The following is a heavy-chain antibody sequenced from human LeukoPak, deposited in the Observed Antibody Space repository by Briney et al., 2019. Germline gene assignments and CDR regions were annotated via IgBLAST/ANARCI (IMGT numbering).Heavy chain of an antibody. D-gene: IGHD2-2*01. CDR3: ARATYQASSDY. Sequence: SETLSLTCTVSGVSISSSNSYWGWIRQPPGKGLEWIGSIYYSGNTYYNPSLKSRVTISVDTSKNQFSLKLSSVTAADTAVYYCARATYQASSDYWGQGTLVTVSS. V-gene: IGHV4-39*07. CDR2: IYYSGNT. CDR1: GVSISSSNSY. J-gene: IGHJ4*02.